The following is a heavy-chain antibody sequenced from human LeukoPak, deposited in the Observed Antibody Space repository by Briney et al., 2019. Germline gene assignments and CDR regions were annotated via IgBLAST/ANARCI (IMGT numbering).Heavy chain of an antibody. J-gene: IGHJ1*01. CDR3: ARVEMATIDRVRAEYFQH. V-gene: IGHV3-11*01. Sequence: GGSLRLSCAASGFTFSDYYMSWIRQAPGKGLEWVSYISSSGSTIYYADSVKGRFTISRDNAKNSLYLQMNSLRAEDTAVYYCARVEMATIDRVRAEYFQHWGQGTLVTVSS. D-gene: IGHD5-24*01. CDR1: GFTFSDYY. CDR2: ISSSGSTI.